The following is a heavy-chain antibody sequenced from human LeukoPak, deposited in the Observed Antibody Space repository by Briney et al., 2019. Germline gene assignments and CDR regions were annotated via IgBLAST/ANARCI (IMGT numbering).Heavy chain of an antibody. Sequence: PSETLSLTCTASGGSISNISLYWNWIRQHPGKGLEWIGYIYYNGATYYNPSLKSRLTISADTSKNEFSLRLSSVTAADTAMYYCARSRPGSYQHSWGQGTLVTVSS. V-gene: IGHV4-31*03. CDR1: GGSISNISLY. D-gene: IGHD1-26*01. J-gene: IGHJ4*02. CDR2: IYYNGAT. CDR3: ARSRPGSYQHS.